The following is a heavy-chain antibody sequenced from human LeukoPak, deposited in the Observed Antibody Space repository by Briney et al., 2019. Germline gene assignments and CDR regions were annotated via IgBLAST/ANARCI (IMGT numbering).Heavy chain of an antibody. J-gene: IGHJ3*02. CDR2: ISWNSGSI. CDR1: GFTFDDYA. Sequence: GGSLRLSCAASGFTFDDYAMHWVRQAPGKGLEWVSGISWNSGSIGYADSVKGRFTFSRDNAKNSLYLQMNSLRAEDTALYYCAKDISRITGTTYAFDIWGQGTMVTVSS. V-gene: IGHV3-9*01. D-gene: IGHD1-20*01. CDR3: AKDISRITGTTYAFDI.